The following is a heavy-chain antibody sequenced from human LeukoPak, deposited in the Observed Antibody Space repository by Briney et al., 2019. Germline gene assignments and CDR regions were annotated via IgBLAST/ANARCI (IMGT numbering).Heavy chain of an antibody. V-gene: IGHV1-69*13. Sequence: ASVKVSCKASGGTFSSYAISWVRQAPGQGLEWMGGIIPIFGTANYAQKFQGRVTITADESTSTAYMELSSLRSEDTAVYYCARGYHYSSGWYAFDIWGQGTMVTVSS. CDR1: GGTFSSYA. J-gene: IGHJ3*02. CDR3: ARGYHYSSGWYAFDI. CDR2: IIPIFGTA. D-gene: IGHD6-19*01.